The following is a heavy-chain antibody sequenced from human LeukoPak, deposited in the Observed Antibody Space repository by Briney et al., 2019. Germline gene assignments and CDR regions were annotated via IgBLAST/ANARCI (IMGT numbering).Heavy chain of an antibody. J-gene: IGHJ5*02. CDR2: IYYSGST. V-gene: IGHV4-31*03. CDR1: GGSISSGGYY. CDR3: ARWDTPDVDIVATGFVWFDP. Sequence: PSQTLSLTCTVSGGSISSGGYYWSWIRQHPGKGLEWIGYIYYSGSTYYNPSLKSRVTISVDTSKNQFSLKLSSVTAADTAVYYCARWDTPDVDIVATGFVWFDPWGQGTLVTVSS. D-gene: IGHD5-12*01.